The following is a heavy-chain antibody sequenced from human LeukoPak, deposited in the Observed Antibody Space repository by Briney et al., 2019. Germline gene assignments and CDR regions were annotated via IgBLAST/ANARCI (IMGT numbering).Heavy chain of an antibody. CDR3: ARVRCSGGGCFYNFDY. J-gene: IGHJ4*02. D-gene: IGHD2-15*01. CDR2: LSSRSTYV. V-gene: IGHV3-21*01. CDR1: GFTFSTYS. Sequence: GGSLRLSCAASGFTFSTYSMNWVRQAPGKGLEWVSSLSSRSTYVYYADSVKGRFTISRDNAKNSLYLQMNSLRAEDTAVYYCARVRCSGGGCFYNFDYWGQGSLVTVSS.